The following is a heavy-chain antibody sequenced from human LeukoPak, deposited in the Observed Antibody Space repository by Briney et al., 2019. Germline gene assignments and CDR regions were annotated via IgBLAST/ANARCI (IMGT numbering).Heavy chain of an antibody. V-gene: IGHV1-2*02. Sequence: ASVKVSCKASGYTFTGYYMHWVRQAPGRGLEWMGWISPNSGGTDYSQKFQGRVTMTRDTSISTAYLELSRLKSDDTAVYYCARFSSTWSPTADDVFDIWGQGTMVTVSS. CDR2: ISPNSGGT. CDR3: ARFSSTWSPTADDVFDI. D-gene: IGHD6-13*01. CDR1: GYTFTGYY. J-gene: IGHJ3*02.